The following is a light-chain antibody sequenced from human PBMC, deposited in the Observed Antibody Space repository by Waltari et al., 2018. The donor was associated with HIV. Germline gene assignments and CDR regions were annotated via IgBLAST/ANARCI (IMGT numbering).Light chain of an antibody. CDR2: GNN. CDR1: GAGHE. V-gene: IGLV1-40*01. Sequence: QSVLTQPPSVSGAPGQRVSISCTGSGAGHEVQWYQQIAGKAPKLLIFGNNKRPSGVPDRVSGSKSGTSASLAISGLQSEDEADYYCAAWDDSLMGVFGGGTRLTVL. J-gene: IGLJ3*02. CDR3: AAWDDSLMGV.